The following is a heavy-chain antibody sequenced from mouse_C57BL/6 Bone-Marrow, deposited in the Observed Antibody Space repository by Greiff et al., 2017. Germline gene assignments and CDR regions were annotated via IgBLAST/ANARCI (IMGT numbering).Heavy chain of an antibody. CDR2: IDPENGDT. V-gene: IGHV14-4*01. J-gene: IGHJ1*03. D-gene: IGHD1-1*01. Sequence: VQLQQSGAELVRPGASVKLSCTASGFNIKDDYMHWVKQRPEQGLEWIGWIDPENGDTEYASKFPGKATITADTSSNTAYLQLSSLTSEDTAVYYCTTVYYYGSSSYWYFDVWGTGTTVTVSS. CDR3: TTVYYYGSSSYWYFDV. CDR1: GFNIKDDY.